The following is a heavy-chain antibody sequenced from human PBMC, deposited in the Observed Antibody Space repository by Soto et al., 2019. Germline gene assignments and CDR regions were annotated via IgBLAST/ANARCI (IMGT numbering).Heavy chain of an antibody. Sequence: SETLSLTCTVSGGSINTYYWTWIRQPPGKELEWIGYVYYSGTTKYSPSLKSRVTISIDTSKNQFSLKLRSVTAADTAVYYCARAGPAGSFDYWGQGTLVTVSS. J-gene: IGHJ4*02. V-gene: IGHV4-59*01. CDR2: VYYSGTT. CDR3: ARAGPAGSFDY. D-gene: IGHD6-13*01. CDR1: GGSINTYY.